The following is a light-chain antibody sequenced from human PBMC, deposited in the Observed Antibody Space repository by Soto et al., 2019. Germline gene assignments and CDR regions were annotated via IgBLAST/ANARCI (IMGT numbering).Light chain of an antibody. Sequence: DIQMAQSPSSLSASVGDRVTIICRASQSIRSSLNWFQQKPGKAPKLLIYAASSLQSGVPSRFSGSGSGTDFTLTISSLRPEDFTTYYCQQSFSPLYTFGQGTKLEIK. CDR1: QSIRSS. J-gene: IGKJ2*01. V-gene: IGKV1-39*01. CDR2: AAS. CDR3: QQSFSPLYT.